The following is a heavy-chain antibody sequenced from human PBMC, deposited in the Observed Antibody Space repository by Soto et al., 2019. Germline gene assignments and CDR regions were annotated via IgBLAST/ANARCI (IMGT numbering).Heavy chain of an antibody. CDR2: IIPILGIA. CDR3: ARDHPIVVVPAATGGYYYYYGMDV. D-gene: IGHD2-2*01. Sequence: SVKVSCKASGYTFTSYGISWVRQAPGQGLEWMGRIIPILGIANYAQKFQGRVTITADKSTSTAYMELSSLRSEDTAVYYCARDHPIVVVPAATGGYYYYYGMDVWGQGTTVTVSS. J-gene: IGHJ6*02. V-gene: IGHV1-69*04. CDR1: GYTFTSYG.